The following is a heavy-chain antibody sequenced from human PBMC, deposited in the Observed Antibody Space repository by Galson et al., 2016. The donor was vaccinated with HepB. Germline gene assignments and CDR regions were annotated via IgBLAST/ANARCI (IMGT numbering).Heavy chain of an antibody. J-gene: IGHJ3*01. Sequence: SLRISCAASGFGFSDYFMSWIRQVPGKGLEWVSFISDSGRSRLYADSVTGRFTISRDTAKNSVYLPMNGLIVEGTAVYYCAREVLFSSGYYDIFDLWGQGAMVTVSP. CDR3: AREVLFSSGYYDIFDL. V-gene: IGHV3-11*01. CDR1: GFGFSDYF. D-gene: IGHD3-22*01. CDR2: ISDSGRSR.